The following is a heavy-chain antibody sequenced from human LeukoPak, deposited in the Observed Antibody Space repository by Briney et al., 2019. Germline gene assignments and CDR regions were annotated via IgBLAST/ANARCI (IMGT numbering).Heavy chain of an antibody. CDR2: IIPILGIA. J-gene: IGHJ4*02. CDR1: GGTFSSYA. V-gene: IGHV1-69*04. CDR3: ARVYPYYYDSSGYYKDY. Sequence: GASVKVSCKASGGTFSSYAISWVRQAPGQGLEWMGRIIPILGIANYAQKFQGRVTITADKSTSTAYMELSSLRSEDTAVYYCARVYPYYYDSSGYYKDYWGQGTLVTVSS. D-gene: IGHD3-22*01.